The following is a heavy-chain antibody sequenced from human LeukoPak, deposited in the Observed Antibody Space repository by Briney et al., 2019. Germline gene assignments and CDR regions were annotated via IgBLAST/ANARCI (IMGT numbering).Heavy chain of an antibody. D-gene: IGHD3-10*01. CDR1: GGSISSSSYY. Sequence: SETLSLTCTVSGGSISSSSYYWGWIRQPPGKGLEWIGSIYYSGSTYYNPSLKSRVTISVDTSKNQFSLKLSSVTAADTAVYYCARMAYGSGSYYTQLWGQGTLVTVSS. J-gene: IGHJ4*02. CDR3: ARMAYGSGSYYTQL. V-gene: IGHV4-39*07. CDR2: IYYSGST.